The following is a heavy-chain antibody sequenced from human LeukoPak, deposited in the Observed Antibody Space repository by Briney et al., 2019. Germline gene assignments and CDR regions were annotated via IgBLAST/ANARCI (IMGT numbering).Heavy chain of an antibody. Sequence: GGSLRLSCVASGFTFSSRDWMTWVRQAPGKGLEWVANIKQDGSEKNYVDSVKGRFTISRDNAKNSVDLQMNSLRTEDTAVYYCARSLTMVRAYDYWGQGTLVTVSS. D-gene: IGHD3-10*01. CDR2: IKQDGSEK. V-gene: IGHV3-7*01. CDR3: ARSLTMVRAYDY. CDR1: GFTFSSRDW. J-gene: IGHJ4*02.